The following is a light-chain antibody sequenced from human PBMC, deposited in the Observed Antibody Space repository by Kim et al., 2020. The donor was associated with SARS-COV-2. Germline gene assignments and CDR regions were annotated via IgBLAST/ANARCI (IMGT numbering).Light chain of an antibody. J-gene: IGLJ3*02. CDR1: NINVGHQG. CDR3: SAWDSSLNAWV. Sequence: QPATLTCTGNNINVGHQGAAWLQQHQGNPPKLLSYRNNNRPSGISERFSASRSGDTASLTITGLQPEDETDYYCSAWDSSLNAWVFGGGTQLTVL. CDR2: RNN. V-gene: IGLV10-54*04.